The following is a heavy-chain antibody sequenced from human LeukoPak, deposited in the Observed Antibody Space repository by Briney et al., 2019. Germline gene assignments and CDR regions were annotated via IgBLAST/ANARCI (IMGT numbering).Heavy chain of an antibody. CDR1: GYTFTNYG. Sequence: GASVKVSFKASGYTFTNYGSSWVRQAPGQGLDWMGWISSYNGNTNYPQKLQGRVTMTTDTSTSTAYMELRSLRSDDTAVYYCARVRYYDYVWGSYPYGMDVWGKGTTVTVSS. CDR2: ISSYNGNT. D-gene: IGHD3-16*02. V-gene: IGHV1-18*04. J-gene: IGHJ6*04. CDR3: ARVRYYDYVWGSYPYGMDV.